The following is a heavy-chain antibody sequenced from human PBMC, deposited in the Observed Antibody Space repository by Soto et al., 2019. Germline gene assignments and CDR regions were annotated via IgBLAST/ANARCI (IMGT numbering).Heavy chain of an antibody. D-gene: IGHD4-17*01. CDR1: GYTFVTST. CDR2: IKAYSGNT. Sequence: QLQLVQSGPEAKKPGASVKVSCEASGYTFVTSTISWLRQAPGQGPEWMGWIKAYSGNTTYAQKLQGRLAMTTDTSTRTAYMELRSLTTDDTAIYCCAIADYGDDDYWGQGTLVTVSS. J-gene: IGHJ4*02. CDR3: AIADYGDDDY. V-gene: IGHV1-18*01.